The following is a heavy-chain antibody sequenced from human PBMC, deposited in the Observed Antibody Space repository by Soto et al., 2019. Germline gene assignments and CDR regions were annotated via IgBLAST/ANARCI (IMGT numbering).Heavy chain of an antibody. J-gene: IGHJ4*02. CDR1: GGSISSYY. Sequence: SETLSLTCTVSGGSISSYYWSWIRQPPGKGLEWIGYIYYSGSTNYNPSLKSRVTISVDRSKNQFSLKLSSVTAADTAVYYCARGLVTTLHYWGQGTLVTVSS. D-gene: IGHD4-17*01. V-gene: IGHV4-59*12. CDR3: ARGLVTTLHY. CDR2: IYYSGST.